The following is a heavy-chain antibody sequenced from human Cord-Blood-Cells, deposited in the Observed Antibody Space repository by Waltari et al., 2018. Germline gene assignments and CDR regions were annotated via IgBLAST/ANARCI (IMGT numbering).Heavy chain of an antibody. Sequence: QVQLVQSGAEVKKPGAPVKVSCKASGYTFTSYGISWVRPAPGQGLEWMGWISAYNGNTNYAQKLQGRVTMTTDTSTSTAYMELRSLRSDDTAVYYCARDVYSSSWYYYYGMDVWGQGTTVTVSS. V-gene: IGHV1-18*01. J-gene: IGHJ6*02. CDR1: GYTFTSYG. CDR2: ISAYNGNT. CDR3: ARDVYSSSWYYYYGMDV. D-gene: IGHD6-13*01.